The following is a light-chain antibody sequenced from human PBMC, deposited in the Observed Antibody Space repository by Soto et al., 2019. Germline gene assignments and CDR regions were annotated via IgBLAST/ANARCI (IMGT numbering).Light chain of an antibody. J-gene: IGKJ2*01. V-gene: IGKV3-20*01. CDR1: RSLSSSY. Sequence: EIVLTQSPGALSLSPGEGATLSCRASRSLSSSYVAWYQQKVGQPPRLLIYGASNRATGIPDRFSGSWSGTEFTLTISRLEPEDFAVYYCQQYGISPSYTFAQGTKLEIK. CDR2: GAS. CDR3: QQYGISPSYT.